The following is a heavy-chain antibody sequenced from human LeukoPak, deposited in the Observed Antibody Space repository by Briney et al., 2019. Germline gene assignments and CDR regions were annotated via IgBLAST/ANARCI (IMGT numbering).Heavy chain of an antibody. J-gene: IGHJ4*02. V-gene: IGHV3-48*03. CDR1: GFTFSSYE. Sequence: SGGSLRLSCAASGFTFSSYEMNWVRQAPGKGLEWVSYISSSGSTIYYADSVKGRFTISRDNAKNSLYLQMNSLRVEDTAVYYCARIGYSSSCLDYWGQGTLVTVSS. D-gene: IGHD6-13*01. CDR3: ARIGYSSSCLDY. CDR2: ISSSGSTI.